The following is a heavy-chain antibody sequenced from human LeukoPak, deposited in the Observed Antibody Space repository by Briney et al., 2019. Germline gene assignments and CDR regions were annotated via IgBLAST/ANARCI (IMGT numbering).Heavy chain of an antibody. Sequence: LSVCCVGSGSSFTSYWISWVRQMPGKGLEWMGRIDPSDSYTNYSPSFQGHVTISADKSISTAYLQWSSLKASDTAMYYCARLGYSSGWWSDPWGQGTLVTASS. CDR1: GSSFTSYW. CDR2: IDPSDSYT. J-gene: IGHJ5*02. V-gene: IGHV5-10-1*01. D-gene: IGHD6-19*01. CDR3: ARLGYSSGWWSDP.